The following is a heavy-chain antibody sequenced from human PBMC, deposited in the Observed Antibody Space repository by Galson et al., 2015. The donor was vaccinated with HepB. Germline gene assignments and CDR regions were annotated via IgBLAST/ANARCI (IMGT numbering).Heavy chain of an antibody. J-gene: IGHJ4*02. D-gene: IGHD3-22*01. CDR3: ARDEDDSSGYYHY. V-gene: IGHV1-18*01. Sequence: SVKVSCKASGYTFTSYAMHWVRQAPGQGLEWMGWISAYNGNTNYAQKFQGRVTMTTDTSTSTAYMELRSLRSDDTAVYYCARDEDDSSGYYHYWGQGTLVTVSS. CDR1: GYTFTSYA. CDR2: ISAYNGNT.